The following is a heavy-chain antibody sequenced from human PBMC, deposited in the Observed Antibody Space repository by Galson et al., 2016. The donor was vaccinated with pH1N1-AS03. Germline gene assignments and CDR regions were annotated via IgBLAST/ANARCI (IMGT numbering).Heavy chain of an antibody. CDR2: ISSSSSTI. V-gene: IGHV3-48*01. CDR1: GFTFSSYS. D-gene: IGHD7-27*01. CDR3: ARNWGYYYYYGMDV. Sequence: SLRLSCAASGFTFSSYSMNWVRQAPGKGLEWVSYISSSSSTIYYADSVKGRFTISRDNAKNSLYLRMNSLRAEDTAVYYCARNWGYYYYYGMDVWGQGTTVTVSS. J-gene: IGHJ6*02.